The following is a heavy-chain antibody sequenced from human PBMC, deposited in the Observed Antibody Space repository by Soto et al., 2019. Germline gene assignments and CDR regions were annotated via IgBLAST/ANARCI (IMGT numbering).Heavy chain of an antibody. V-gene: IGHV4-31*03. CDR2: IYYSGST. CDR3: ARALRGQVVRRGYFDY. CDR1: GGSISSGGYY. D-gene: IGHD6-13*01. J-gene: IGHJ4*02. Sequence: QVQLQESGPGLVKPSQTLSLTCTVSGGSISSGGYYWSWIRQHPGKGLEWIGYIYYSGSTYYNPSLKSRVTISVDTTKNQFSLKLSSVTAADTAVYYCARALRGQVVRRGYFDYWGQGTLVTVSS.